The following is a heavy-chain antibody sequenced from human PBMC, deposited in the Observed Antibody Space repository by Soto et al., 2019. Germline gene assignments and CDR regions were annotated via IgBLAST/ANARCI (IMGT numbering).Heavy chain of an antibody. J-gene: IGHJ6*03. CDR2: IWYDGSNK. CDR3: ARDGWLRHDYYYYYYMDV. V-gene: IGHV3-33*01. D-gene: IGHD5-12*01. Sequence: QVQLVESGGGVVQPGRSLRLSCAASGFTFSSYGMHWVRQAPGKGLEWVAVIWYDGSNKYYADSVKGRFTISRDNSKNTLYLQMNSLRAEDTDVYYCARDGWLRHDYYYYYYMDVWGKGTTVTVSS. CDR1: GFTFSSYG.